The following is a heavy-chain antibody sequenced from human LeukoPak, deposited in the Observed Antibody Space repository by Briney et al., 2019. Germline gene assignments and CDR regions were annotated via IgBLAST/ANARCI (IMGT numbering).Heavy chain of an antibody. CDR2: IYNSGST. V-gene: IGHV4-38-2*01. J-gene: IGHJ4*02. CDR3: ARIWYSSGWYDDYFDY. Sequence: SETLSLSCAVSGYSFSSGYYWGWIRQPAGRVLEWIGSIYNSGSTYYTPSFKSRVTISVDTSKNQFSLKLSSVTAADTAVYYCARIWYSSGWYDDYFDYWGQGTLVTVSS. D-gene: IGHD6-19*01. CDR1: GYSFSSGYY.